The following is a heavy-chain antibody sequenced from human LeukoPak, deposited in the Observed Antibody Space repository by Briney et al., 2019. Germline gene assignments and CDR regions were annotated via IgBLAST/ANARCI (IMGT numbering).Heavy chain of an antibody. J-gene: IGHJ6*02. CDR3: ARGAGTATTNHYYYGMDV. D-gene: IGHD1-7*01. CDR1: GGSLSSSA. V-gene: IGHV1-69*13. CDR2: IIPVFGTI. Sequence: ASVKVSCKASGGSLSSSAISWVRQAPGHGLEWMGGIIPVFGTIKYAQKFQGRVTITADESTSTAYMELSSLRSEDTAVYYCARGAGTATTNHYYYGMDVWGRGTTVTVSS.